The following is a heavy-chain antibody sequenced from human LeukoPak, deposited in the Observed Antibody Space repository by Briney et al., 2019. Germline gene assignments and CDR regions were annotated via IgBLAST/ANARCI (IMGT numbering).Heavy chain of an antibody. CDR1: GFTFSDYY. Sequence: GGSLRLSCAASGFTFSDYYMSWIRQAPGKGLEWVGRIKSKTDGGTTDYAAPVKGRFTISRDDSKNTLYLQMNSLNTEDTAVYYCSTDRPAGYYYYYYMDVWGKGTTVTVSS. CDR2: IKSKTDGGTT. D-gene: IGHD6-19*01. CDR3: STDRPAGYYYYYYMDV. J-gene: IGHJ6*03. V-gene: IGHV3-15*01.